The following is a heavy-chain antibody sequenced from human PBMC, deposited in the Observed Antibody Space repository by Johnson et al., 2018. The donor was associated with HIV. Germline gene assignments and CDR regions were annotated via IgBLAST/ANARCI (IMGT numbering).Heavy chain of an antibody. Sequence: QVQLVESGGGVVQPGRSLRLSCAVSGFTLSSYAMHWVRQAPGKGLEWVAVISYDGSNKYYADSVKGRFTISRDNTKNTLYLQMNSLRAEDTAVYYCASDWGSRHAFDIWGQGTMVTVSS. CDR1: GFTLSSYA. J-gene: IGHJ3*02. CDR2: ISYDGSNK. V-gene: IGHV3-30*04. CDR3: ASDWGSRHAFDI. D-gene: IGHD7-27*01.